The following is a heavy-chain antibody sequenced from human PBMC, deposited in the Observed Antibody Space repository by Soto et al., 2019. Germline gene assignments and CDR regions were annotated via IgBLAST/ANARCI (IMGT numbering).Heavy chain of an antibody. Sequence: ASVKVSCKASGYTFTGYYMHWVRQAPGQGLEWMGWINPNSGGTNYAQKFQGRVTMTRDTSISTAYMELSRLRSDDTAVYYCAVVPAAEEYFQHWGQGTLVTVSS. CDR3: AVVPAAEEYFQH. D-gene: IGHD2-2*01. J-gene: IGHJ1*01. V-gene: IGHV1-2*02. CDR1: GYTFTGYY. CDR2: INPNSGGT.